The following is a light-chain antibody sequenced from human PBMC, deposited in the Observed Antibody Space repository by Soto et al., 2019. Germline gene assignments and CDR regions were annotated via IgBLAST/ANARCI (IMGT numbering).Light chain of an antibody. J-gene: IGLJ1*01. CDR2: EVS. Sequence: QSALTQPASVSGSPGQSITISCTGSSSDIGAYNYVSWFQQYPGKAPKLIISEVSNRPSGVSNRFSGPKSGTAASLTISGLQTEDEADYFCFSFTTDWTHVFGTGTKGTVL. V-gene: IGLV2-14*01. CDR3: FSFTTDWTHV. CDR1: SSDIGAYNY.